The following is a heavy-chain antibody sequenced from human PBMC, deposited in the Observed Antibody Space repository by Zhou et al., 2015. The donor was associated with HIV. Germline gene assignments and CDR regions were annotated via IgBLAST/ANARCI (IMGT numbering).Heavy chain of an antibody. CDR1: GGMFSSYA. J-gene: IGHJ4*02. V-gene: IGHV1-69*01. Sequence: QVQLVQSGAEVKRPGSSVKVSCQVSGGMFSSYAISWVRQAPGQGLEWMGGIILISKTSTYAQKFQGRVTITADESTSTAYMELSSLRSEDTAVYYCARDRFGGHYYDSSGGWGQGTLVTVSS. CDR3: ARDRFGGHYYDSSGG. CDR2: IILISKTS. D-gene: IGHD3-22*01.